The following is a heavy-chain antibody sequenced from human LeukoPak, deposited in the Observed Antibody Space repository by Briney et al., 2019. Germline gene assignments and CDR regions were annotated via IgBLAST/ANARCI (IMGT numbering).Heavy chain of an antibody. Sequence: GGSLRLSCTASRFTFGDYAMSWFRQAPGKGLEWVGFIRSKAYGGTTEYAASVKGRFTISRDDSKSIAYRQMNSLKSEDTAVYYCARMTYDSSGYYYTPGYFDYWGQGTLVTVSS. J-gene: IGHJ4*02. V-gene: IGHV3-49*03. D-gene: IGHD3-22*01. CDR1: RFTFGDYA. CDR3: ARMTYDSSGYYYTPGYFDY. CDR2: IRSKAYGGTT.